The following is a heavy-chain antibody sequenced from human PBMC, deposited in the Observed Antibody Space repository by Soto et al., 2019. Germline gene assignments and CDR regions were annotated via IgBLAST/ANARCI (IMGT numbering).Heavy chain of an antibody. V-gene: IGHV1-58*02. CDR1: GFTFTSSA. CDR3: AADGGSTFFDY. J-gene: IGHJ4*02. D-gene: IGHD3-10*01. Sequence: GASVKVSCKASGFTFTSSAMQWVRQARGQRLEWIGWIVVGSGNTNYAQKFQERVTITRDMSTSAAYMELSSLRSEDTAVYYCAADGGSTFFDYWGQGTLVTVSS. CDR2: IVVGSGNT.